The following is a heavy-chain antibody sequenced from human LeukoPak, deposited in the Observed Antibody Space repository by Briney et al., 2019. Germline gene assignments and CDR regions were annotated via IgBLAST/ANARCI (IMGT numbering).Heavy chain of an antibody. J-gene: IGHJ4*02. CDR2: IDHSGST. Sequence: SETLSLTCTVSGYPLINGYYWGWLRQPPGKGLEWIGSIDHSGSTYYSLFLKSRVTMSVDTPKNQFSLKLTSVTAADTAVYYCAKLAATGGFDYWGQGTLVTVSS. D-gene: IGHD6-13*01. CDR1: GYPLINGYY. V-gene: IGHV4-38-2*02. CDR3: AKLAATGGFDY.